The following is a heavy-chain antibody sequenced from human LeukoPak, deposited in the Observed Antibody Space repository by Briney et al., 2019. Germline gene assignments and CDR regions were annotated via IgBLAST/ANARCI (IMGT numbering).Heavy chain of an antibody. J-gene: IGHJ5*02. Sequence: GGSLRLSCAASGFTFRSYSMNWVRQAPGKGLEWVSYISSSSSTIYYADSVKGRFTISRDNAKNSLYLQMNSLRPGDTAVYYCAGSYYDSSGYYSPWGQGTLVTVSS. CDR3: AGSYYDSSGYYSP. D-gene: IGHD3-22*01. CDR2: ISSSSSTI. V-gene: IGHV3-48*01. CDR1: GFTFRSYS.